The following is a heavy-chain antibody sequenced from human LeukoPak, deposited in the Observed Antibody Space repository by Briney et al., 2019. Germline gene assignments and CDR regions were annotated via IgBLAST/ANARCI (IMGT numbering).Heavy chain of an antibody. Sequence: SETLSLTCTVSGGSISSSSYYWDWIRQPPGKGLEWIGSIYYSGSTYYNPSLKSRVTISVDTSKNQFSLKLSSVTAADTAVYYCARIEMATKGVGYWGQGTLVTVSS. V-gene: IGHV4-39*01. CDR3: ARIEMATKGVGY. CDR1: GGSISSSSYY. CDR2: IYYSGST. D-gene: IGHD5-24*01. J-gene: IGHJ4*02.